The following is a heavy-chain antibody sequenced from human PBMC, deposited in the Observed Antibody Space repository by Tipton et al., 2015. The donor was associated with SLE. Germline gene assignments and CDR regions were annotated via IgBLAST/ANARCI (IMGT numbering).Heavy chain of an antibody. CDR1: GYSISSGYY. CDR3: ARAGRAWNLFDY. D-gene: IGHD1-1*01. CDR2: IYHSGST. J-gene: IGHJ4*02. V-gene: IGHV4-38-2*02. Sequence: TLSLTCTVSGYSISSGYYWGWIRQPPGKGPEWIGSIYHSGSTYYNPSLKSRVTISVDTSKNQFSLKLSSVTAADTAVYYCARAGRAWNLFDYWGQGTLVTVSS.